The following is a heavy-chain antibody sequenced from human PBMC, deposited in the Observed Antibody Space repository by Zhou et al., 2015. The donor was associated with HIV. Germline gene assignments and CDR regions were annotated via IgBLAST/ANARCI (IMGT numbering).Heavy chain of an antibody. V-gene: IGHV3-21*06. D-gene: IGHD3-10*01. CDR3: VRSSYTTSGGFYLDN. J-gene: IGHJ4*02. Sequence: EVDLVESGGGLVKPGGSLRLSCAASKFNFNKYRMHWIRQAPGKGLEWVSSISSVSSFLSYADLVRGRFTISRNNARNSLYLQMDRLTVRDTAVYYCVRSSYTTSGGFYLDNWGQGTLVVVSS. CDR1: KFNFNKYR. CDR2: ISSVSSFL.